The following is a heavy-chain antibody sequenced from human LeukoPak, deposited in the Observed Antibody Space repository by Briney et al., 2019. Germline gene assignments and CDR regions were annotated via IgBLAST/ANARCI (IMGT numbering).Heavy chain of an antibody. CDR1: GGSISSGDYY. V-gene: IGHV4-30-4*01. Sequence: PSQTLSLTCTVSGGSISSGDYYWSWIRQPPGKGLEWIGYIYYSGSTYYNPSLKSRVTISVDTSKNQFSLKLSSVTAADTAVYXXXXXXXXDCGXDCYWNWFDPWGQGTLVTVSS. CDR3: XXXXXXDCGXDCYWNWFDP. CDR2: IYYSGST. J-gene: IGHJ5*02. D-gene: IGHD2-21*02.